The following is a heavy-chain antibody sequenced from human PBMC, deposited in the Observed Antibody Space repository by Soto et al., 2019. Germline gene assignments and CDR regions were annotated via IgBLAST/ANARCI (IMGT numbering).Heavy chain of an antibody. CDR2: IWYDGSNK. V-gene: IGHV3-33*01. D-gene: IGHD5-18*01. Sequence: QVQLVESGGGVVQPGRSLRLSCAASGFTFSSYGMHWVRQAPGKGLEWVAVIWYDGSNKYYADSVKGRFTISRDNSKNTLYLQMNSLRAEVTAVYYCARGRGYSYGDRWGQGTLVTVSS. CDR3: ARGRGYSYGDR. J-gene: IGHJ5*02. CDR1: GFTFSSYG.